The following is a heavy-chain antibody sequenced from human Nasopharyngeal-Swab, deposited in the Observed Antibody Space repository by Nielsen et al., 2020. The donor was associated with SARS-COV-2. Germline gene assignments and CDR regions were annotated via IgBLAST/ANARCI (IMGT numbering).Heavy chain of an antibody. D-gene: IGHD2-2*01. J-gene: IGHJ5*02. CDR1: GFTFSSYS. CDR2: ISSSSSTI. V-gene: IGHV3-48*01. Sequence: GGSLRLSCAASGFTFSSYSMNWVRQAPGKGLKWVSYISSSSSTIYYADSVKGRFTISRDNAKNSLYLQMNSLRAEDTAVYYCARATRPRYCSSTSCFNWFDPWGQGTLVTVSS. CDR3: ARATRPRYCSSTSCFNWFDP.